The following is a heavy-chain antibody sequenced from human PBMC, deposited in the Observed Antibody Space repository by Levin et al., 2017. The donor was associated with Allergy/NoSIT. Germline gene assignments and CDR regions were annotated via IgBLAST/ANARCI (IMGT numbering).Heavy chain of an antibody. J-gene: IGHJ6*02. V-gene: IGHV3-48*02. CDR3: ARVSSSWYDRDGMDV. D-gene: IGHD6-13*01. CDR1: GFTFSSYS. Sequence: GESLKISCAASGFTFSSYSMNWVRQAPGKGLEWVSYISSSSSTIYYADSVKGRFTISRDNAKNSLYLQMNSLRDEDTAVYYCARVSSSWYDRDGMDVWGQGTTVTVSS. CDR2: ISSSSSTI.